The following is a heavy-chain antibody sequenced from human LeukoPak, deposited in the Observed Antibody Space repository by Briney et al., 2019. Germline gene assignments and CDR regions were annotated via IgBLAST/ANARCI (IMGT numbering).Heavy chain of an antibody. CDR1: SGSISSGSYY. V-gene: IGHV4-61*02. Sequence: SETLSLTYTVSSGSISSGSYYWSWIRQPAGKGLEWIGRIYTSGSTNYNPSLKSRVTISVDTSKNQFSLKLSSVTAADTAVYYCASRTPHDILTGYYWVDYYMDVWGKGTTVTVSS. CDR3: ASRTPHDILTGYYWVDYYMDV. J-gene: IGHJ6*03. CDR2: IYTSGST. D-gene: IGHD3-9*01.